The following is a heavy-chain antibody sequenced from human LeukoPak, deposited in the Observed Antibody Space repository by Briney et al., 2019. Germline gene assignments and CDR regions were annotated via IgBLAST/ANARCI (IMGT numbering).Heavy chain of an antibody. J-gene: IGHJ4*02. CDR3: TRDSVGYSSGCDY. V-gene: IGHV3-49*04. D-gene: IGHD6-19*01. CDR2: IRSKAYGGTT. Sequence: QPGRSLRLSCTASGFTFGDYAMSWVRQAPGKGLEWVGFIRSKAYGGTTEYAASVTGRFTISRDDSKSIAYLQMNSLKTEDTAVYYCTRDSVGYSSGCDYWGQGTLVTVSS. CDR1: GFTFGDYA.